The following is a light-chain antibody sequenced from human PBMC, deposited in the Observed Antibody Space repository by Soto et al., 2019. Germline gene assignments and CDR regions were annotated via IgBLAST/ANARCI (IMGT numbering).Light chain of an antibody. J-gene: IGKJ1*01. CDR2: KAS. CDR3: QLYNSPPWT. Sequence: DIQMTQSPSTLSASVGDRVTITCRASRRISSWLAWYQQRPGKVPRLLIYKASTLESGVPSRFSGSGSGTEFTLTISSLQPDDFATYYCQLYNSPPWTFGQGTKVEIK. V-gene: IGKV1-5*03. CDR1: RRISSW.